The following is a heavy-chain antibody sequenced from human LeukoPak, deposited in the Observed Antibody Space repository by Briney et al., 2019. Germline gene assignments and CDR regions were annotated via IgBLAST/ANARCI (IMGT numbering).Heavy chain of an antibody. CDR2: IKQDGSEK. J-gene: IGHJ3*02. CDR1: GFTFSSYW. Sequence: GGSLRLSCAASGFTFSSYWMSWVRQAPGKGLEWVANIKQDGSEKYYVDSVKGRFTISRDNSKNTLYLQMNSLRAEDTAVYYCAKDLWPITMIVVVGGGDAFDIWGQGTMVTVSS. D-gene: IGHD3-22*01. V-gene: IGHV3-7*03. CDR3: AKDLWPITMIVVVGGGDAFDI.